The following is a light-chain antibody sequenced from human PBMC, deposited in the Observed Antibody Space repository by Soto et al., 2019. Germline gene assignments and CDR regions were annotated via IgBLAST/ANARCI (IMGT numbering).Light chain of an antibody. Sequence: DIQMTQSPSSLSPSVLYRVTITCRASRSISDWLAWYQQKPGKAPELLIFDASNLKSGVSSRFSGSGSGTEFTLTISRLQPDDVATYYCLKYSSHSWTFGQGTKVDIK. CDR2: DAS. CDR1: RSISDW. CDR3: LKYSSHSWT. V-gene: IGKV1-5*01. J-gene: IGKJ1*01.